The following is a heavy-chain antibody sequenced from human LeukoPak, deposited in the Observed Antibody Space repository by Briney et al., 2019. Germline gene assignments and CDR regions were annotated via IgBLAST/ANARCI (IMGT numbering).Heavy chain of an antibody. CDR3: ARGYCSGGSCYPFDY. CDR2: INPSGGST. D-gene: IGHD2-15*01. J-gene: IGHJ4*02. CDR1: GYTFTSYY. V-gene: IGHV1-46*01. Sequence: ASVKVSCKASGYTFTSYYMNCVRQAPGQGLEWMGIINPSGGSTSYAQKSQGRVTMTSDTSTSTVYMELSSLRSEDTAVFYCARGYCSGGSCYPFDYWGQGTLVTVSS.